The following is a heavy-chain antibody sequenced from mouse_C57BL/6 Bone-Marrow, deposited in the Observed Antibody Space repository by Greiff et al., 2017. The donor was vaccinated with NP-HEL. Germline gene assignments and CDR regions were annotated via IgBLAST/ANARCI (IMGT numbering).Heavy chain of an antibody. V-gene: IGHV1-7*01. J-gene: IGHJ1*03. CDR1: GYTFTSYW. CDR2: INPSSGYT. Sequence: QVQLQQSGAELAKPGASVKLSCKASGYTFTSYWMHWVKQRPGQGLEWIGYINPSSGYTKYIQKFKDKATLTADKSSSTAYMQLSSLTYEDSAVYYCANSMERGYFDVWGTGTTVTVSS. CDR3: ANSMERGYFDV. D-gene: IGHD1-1*02.